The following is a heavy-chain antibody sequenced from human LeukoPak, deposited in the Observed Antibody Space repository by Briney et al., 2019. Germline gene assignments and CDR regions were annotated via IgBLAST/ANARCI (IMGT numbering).Heavy chain of an antibody. CDR3: ARSDYYNYYYYYGMDV. Sequence: SETLSLTCTVSGGSISSYYWSWIRQPPRKGLEWIGYVSYSGSTNYNPSLKSRVTVSVDTSKNQFSLKLSSVTAADTAVYYCARSDYYNYYYYYGMDVWGQGTTVTVSS. CDR2: VSYSGST. D-gene: IGHD4-17*01. J-gene: IGHJ6*02. CDR1: GGSISSYY. V-gene: IGHV4-59*01.